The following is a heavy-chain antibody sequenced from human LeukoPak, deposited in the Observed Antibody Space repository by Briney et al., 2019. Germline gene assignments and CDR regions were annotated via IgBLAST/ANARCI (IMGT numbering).Heavy chain of an antibody. CDR2: IKSKTDGGTT. Sequence: GGSLRLSCAASGFIFSHAWMTWVRQAPGKGLEWVGRIKSKTDGGTTDYAAPVKGRFTISRDDSKNTLYLQMNSLKTEDTAVYYCTSDRSIAAAGTPQYSLDYWGQGTLVTVSS. D-gene: IGHD6-13*01. V-gene: IGHV3-15*01. J-gene: IGHJ4*02. CDR3: TSDRSIAAAGTPQYSLDY. CDR1: GFIFSHAW.